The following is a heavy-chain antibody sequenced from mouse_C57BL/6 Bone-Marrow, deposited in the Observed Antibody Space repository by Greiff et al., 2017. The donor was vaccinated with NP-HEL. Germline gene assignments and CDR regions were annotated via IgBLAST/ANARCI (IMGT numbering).Heavy chain of an antibody. CDR1: GYSITSGYY. J-gene: IGHJ1*03. D-gene: IGHD2-1*01. Sequence: EVQLVESGPGLVKPSQSLSLTCSVTGYSITSGYYWNWIRQFPGNKLEWMGYISYDGSNNYNPSLKNRISITRDTSKNQFFLKLNSVTTEDTATYYCARYYGNYVDWYFDVWGTGTTVTVSS. V-gene: IGHV3-6*01. CDR3: ARYYGNYVDWYFDV. CDR2: ISYDGSN.